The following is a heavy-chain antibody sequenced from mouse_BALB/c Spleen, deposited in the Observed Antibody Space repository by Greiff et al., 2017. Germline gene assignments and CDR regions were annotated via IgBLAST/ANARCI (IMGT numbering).Heavy chain of an antibody. CDR2: IHYSGST. J-gene: IGHJ2*01. CDR3: ARDYGSSYLDY. Sequence: EVQGVESGPDLVKPSQSLSLTCTVTGYSITSGYRWHWIRQFPGNKLEWMGYIHYSGSTNYNPSLKSRISITRDTSKNQFFLQLNSVTTEDTATYYCARDYGSSYLDYWGQGTTLTVSS. D-gene: IGHD1-1*01. CDR1: GYSITSGYR. V-gene: IGHV3-1*02.